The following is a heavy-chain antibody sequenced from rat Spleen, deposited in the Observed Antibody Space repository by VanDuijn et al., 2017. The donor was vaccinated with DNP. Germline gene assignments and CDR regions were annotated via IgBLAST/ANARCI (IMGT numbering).Heavy chain of an antibody. J-gene: IGHJ2*01. Sequence: EVQLVESGGGLVQPGRSLKLSCAASGFTFSDYNMAWVRQAPKKGLEWVATIIYDGSRTYYRDSVKGRFTISRDNAKSTLYLQMDSLRSEDTATYYCAREYPWAHYFDYWGQGVMVTVSS. CDR3: AREYPWAHYFDY. CDR2: IIYDGSRT. CDR1: GFTFSDYN. D-gene: IGHD1-4*01. V-gene: IGHV5S10*01.